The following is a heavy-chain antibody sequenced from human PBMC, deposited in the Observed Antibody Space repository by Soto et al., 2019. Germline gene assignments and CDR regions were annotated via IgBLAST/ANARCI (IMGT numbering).Heavy chain of an antibody. CDR1: GDSISITSYY. V-gene: IGHV4-39*01. CDR3: ASTKDETLYFDY. Sequence: SEILSLTCTVSGDSISITSYYWGWVRQPPGKGLEWIGSIHYSGSTHYNPSLQSRVTISGDASKKQFSLKLRSVTAADTAVYYCASTKDETLYFDYWGQGTLVTVSS. CDR2: IHYSGST. D-gene: IGHD2-15*01. J-gene: IGHJ4*02.